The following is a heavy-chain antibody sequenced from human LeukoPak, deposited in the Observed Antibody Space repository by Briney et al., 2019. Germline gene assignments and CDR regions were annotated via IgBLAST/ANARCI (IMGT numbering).Heavy chain of an antibody. Sequence: TSQTLSLTCTVSGGSISSGSYYWSWIRQPAGKGLEWIGRIYSSGSTNYNPSLKSRVPISVDTSNNQFSLKLSSVTAADTAVYYCARGPPRGVIGGYYFDYWGQGTLVTVSS. CDR3: ARGPPRGVIGGYYFDY. D-gene: IGHD3-10*01. J-gene: IGHJ4*02. V-gene: IGHV4-61*02. CDR1: GGSISSGSYY. CDR2: IYSSGST.